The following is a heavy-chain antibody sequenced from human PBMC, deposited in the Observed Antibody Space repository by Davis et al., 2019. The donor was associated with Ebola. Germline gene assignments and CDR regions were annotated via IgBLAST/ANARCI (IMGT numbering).Heavy chain of an antibody. CDR1: GFMFKTFW. CDR2: INMDGSTT. Sequence: PGGSLRLSCAASGFMFKTFWMHWVRQAPGKGLVWVACINMDGSTTDSADSVKDRFSISRDNARNTVYLQMNSLRPEDTAVYYCAREHDFWAGALDFWGQGGLVTVSP. D-gene: IGHD3-3*01. J-gene: IGHJ4*02. V-gene: IGHV3-74*01. CDR3: AREHDFWAGALDF.